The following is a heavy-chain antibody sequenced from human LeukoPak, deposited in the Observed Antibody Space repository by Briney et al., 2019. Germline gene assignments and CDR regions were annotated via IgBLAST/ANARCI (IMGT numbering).Heavy chain of an antibody. J-gene: IGHJ5*02. CDR2: INSDGSST. V-gene: IGHV3-74*01. Sequence: PGGSLRLSCAASGFTFSSYWMHWVRQAPGKGLVWVSRINSDGSSTIYADSVKGRFPISRDNAKNTLYLQMNSLRAEDTAVYYCARDMDFRINWFDPWGQGTLVTVSS. CDR3: ARDMDFRINWFDP. D-gene: IGHD2-2*03. CDR1: GFTFSSYW.